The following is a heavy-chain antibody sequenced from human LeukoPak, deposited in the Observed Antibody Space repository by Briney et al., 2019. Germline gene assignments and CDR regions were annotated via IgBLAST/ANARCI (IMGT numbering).Heavy chain of an antibody. J-gene: IGHJ4*02. V-gene: IGHV3-66*01. Sequence: GGSLRLSCAASGFTVSSNYMSWVRQAPGKGLEWVSVIYSGGSTYYADSVKGRFTISRDNSKNTLYLQMNSLRAEDTAVYYCARGREQQLVYDYWGQGTLVTVSS. CDR1: GFTVSSNY. D-gene: IGHD6-13*01. CDR3: ARGREQQLVYDY. CDR2: IYSGGST.